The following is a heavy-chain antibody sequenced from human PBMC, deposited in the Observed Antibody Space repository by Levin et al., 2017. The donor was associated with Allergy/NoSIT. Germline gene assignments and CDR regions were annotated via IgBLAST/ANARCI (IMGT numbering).Heavy chain of an antibody. J-gene: IGHJ6*03. CDR3: AREKKDIVVVPAAMSFAEYYDYYMDV. V-gene: IGHV3-30-3*01. Sequence: PGGSLRLSCAASGFTFSSYAMHWVRQAPGKGLEWVAVISYDGSNKYYADSVKGRFTISRDNSKNTLYLQMNSLRAEDTAVYYCAREKKDIVVVPAAMSFAEYYDYYMDVWGKGTTVTVSS. CDR2: ISYDGSNK. CDR1: GFTFSSYA. D-gene: IGHD2-2*01.